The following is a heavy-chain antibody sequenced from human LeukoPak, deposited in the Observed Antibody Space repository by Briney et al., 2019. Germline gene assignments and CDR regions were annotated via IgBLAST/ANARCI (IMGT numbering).Heavy chain of an antibody. CDR2: IYPGDSDT. J-gene: IGHJ4*02. D-gene: IGHD4-23*01. CDR3: ARLTRGFDGGKISSWDY. Sequence: GESLKISCHGSGYDFANYWIAWLRQMPGKGLELMGIIYPGDSDTNYSPSFRGQVTISADTSVGNAYLQWTSLKASDSAIYYCARLTRGFDGGKISSWDYWGQGGLVTVSS. CDR1: GYDFANYW. V-gene: IGHV5-51*01.